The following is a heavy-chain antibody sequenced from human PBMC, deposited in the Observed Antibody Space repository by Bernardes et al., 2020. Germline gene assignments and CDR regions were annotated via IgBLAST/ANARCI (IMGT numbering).Heavy chain of an antibody. CDR3: ARDWEYYYDSSGYSPFDY. CDR1: GYTFTGYY. D-gene: IGHD3-22*01. V-gene: IGHV1-2*02. Sequence: ASVKVSCKASGYTFTGYYMHWVRQAPGQGLEWMGWINPNSGGTNYAQKFQGRVTMTRDTSISTAYMEPSRLRSDDTAVYYCARDWEYYYDSSGYSPFDYWGQGTLVTVSS. CDR2: INPNSGGT. J-gene: IGHJ4*02.